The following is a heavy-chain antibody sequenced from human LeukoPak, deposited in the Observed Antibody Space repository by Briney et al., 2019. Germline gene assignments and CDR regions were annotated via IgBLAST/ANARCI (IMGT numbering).Heavy chain of an antibody. D-gene: IGHD3-22*01. V-gene: IGHV4-39*01. CDR2: IYYSGST. CDR1: GGSISSSSYY. CDR3: ARGKDYYDSSGYYLGYYFDY. J-gene: IGHJ4*02. Sequence: TSETLSLTCTVSGGSISSSSYYWGWIRQPPGKGLEWIGSIYYSGSTYYNPSLKSRVTISVDTSKNQFSLKLSSVTAADTAVYYCARGKDYYDSSGYYLGYYFDYWGQGTLVTVSS.